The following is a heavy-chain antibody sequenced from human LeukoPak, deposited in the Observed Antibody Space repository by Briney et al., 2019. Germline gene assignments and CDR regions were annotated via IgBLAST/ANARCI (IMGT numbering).Heavy chain of an antibody. Sequence: SVKVSCKASGATFGSHSISWVRQAPGQGLEWMGGIVPMFGTDVYAQRFQGRVTVTADESTTTAYMELISLTSEDTAMYYCARDLLSVDNYDALDIWGQGTMVTVSS. D-gene: IGHD5-12*01. CDR1: GATFGSHS. CDR2: IVPMFGTD. CDR3: ARDLLSVDNYDALDI. V-gene: IGHV1-69*13. J-gene: IGHJ3*02.